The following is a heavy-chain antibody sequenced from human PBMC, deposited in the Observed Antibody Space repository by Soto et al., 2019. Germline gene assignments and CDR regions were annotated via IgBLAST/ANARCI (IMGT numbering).Heavy chain of an antibody. J-gene: IGHJ4*02. CDR1: GGSISSYY. CDR2: IYYSGST. CDR3: ARHWSDYDFWSGYYSRGYVDY. Sequence: QVQLQESGPGLVKPSETLSLTCTVSGGSISSYYWSWIRQPPGKGLEWIGYIYYSGSTNYNPSLKSRVTISVDTSKNQFSLKLSSVTAADTAVYYCARHWSDYDFWSGYYSRGYVDYWGQGTLVSVSS. D-gene: IGHD3-3*01. V-gene: IGHV4-59*08.